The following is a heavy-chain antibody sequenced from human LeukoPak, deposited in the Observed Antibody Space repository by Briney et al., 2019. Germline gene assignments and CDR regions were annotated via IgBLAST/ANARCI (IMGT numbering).Heavy chain of an antibody. Sequence: GGSLRLSCAASEFTFSTYAMNWVRQAPGKGLEWVSAISGSGGSTYYADSVKGRFTISRDNSKSTLYIQMNSLRAEDTAVYYCARAKPKNMVRGLIMRRESRYYFDYWGQGTLVTVSS. CDR3: ARAKPKNMVRGLIMRRESRYYFDY. D-gene: IGHD3-10*01. J-gene: IGHJ4*02. V-gene: IGHV3-23*01. CDR1: EFTFSTYA. CDR2: ISGSGGST.